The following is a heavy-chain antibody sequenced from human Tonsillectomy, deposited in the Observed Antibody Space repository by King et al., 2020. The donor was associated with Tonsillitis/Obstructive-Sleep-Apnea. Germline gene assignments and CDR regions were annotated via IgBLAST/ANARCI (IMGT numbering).Heavy chain of an antibody. D-gene: IGHD3-3*01. V-gene: IGHV3-30*04. CDR3: ARDPSYEFWSSYYYYGMDV. CDR1: GFTFNTYP. Sequence: VQLVESGGGVVQPGRSLRLSCAASGFTFNTYPMHWVRQAPGKGLEWVAIISNDGTNKYYADSVKGRFTISRDNSENTLYLEMNSLRPEDTAVYNCARDPSYEFWSSYYYYGMDVWGQGTTVTVSS. J-gene: IGHJ6*02. CDR2: ISNDGTNK.